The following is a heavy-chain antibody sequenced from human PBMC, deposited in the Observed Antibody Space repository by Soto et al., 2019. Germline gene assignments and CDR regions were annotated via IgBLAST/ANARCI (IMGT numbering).Heavy chain of an antibody. J-gene: IGHJ5*02. V-gene: IGHV3-21*01. CDR3: ARSDCTSTSCYVVWFDP. D-gene: IGHD2-2*01. CDR1: GFSFRNYG. Sequence: GGSQRLSCAASGFSFRNYGRNWVRQAPGKGLEWVSSISSSSSYISYADSVKGRFTISRDNAKNSVYLQMNSLRAEDTAVYYCARSDCTSTSCYVVWFDPWGQGTLVTVSS. CDR2: ISSSSSYI.